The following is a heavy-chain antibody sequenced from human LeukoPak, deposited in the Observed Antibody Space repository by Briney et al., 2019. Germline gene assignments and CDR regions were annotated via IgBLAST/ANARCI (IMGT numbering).Heavy chain of an antibody. CDR2: FDPEDGET. V-gene: IGHV1-24*01. D-gene: IGHD5-24*01. CDR3: ATAPDGYTPGPDYYYYYGMDV. J-gene: IGHJ6*02. Sequence: ASVKVSCKVSGYTLTELSMHWVRQAPGEGLEWMGGFDPEDGETIYAQKFQGRVTMTEDTSTDTAYMELSSLRSEDTAVYYCATAPDGYTPGPDYYYYYGMDVWGQGTTVTVSS. CDR1: GYTLTELS.